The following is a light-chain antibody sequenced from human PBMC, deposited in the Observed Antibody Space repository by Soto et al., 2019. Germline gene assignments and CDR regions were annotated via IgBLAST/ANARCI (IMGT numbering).Light chain of an antibody. V-gene: IGKV1-5*03. J-gene: IGKJ1*01. CDR1: QSISTW. Sequence: DIQMTQSPSTLSASVGDRVTITCRASQSISTWLAWYQQKPGKAPKLLIYKASSLQSGVPSRFSGSGSGTEFMLTISSLQPDDFATYYCQQFNSNSWTFGQGTNVEIK. CDR3: QQFNSNSWT. CDR2: KAS.